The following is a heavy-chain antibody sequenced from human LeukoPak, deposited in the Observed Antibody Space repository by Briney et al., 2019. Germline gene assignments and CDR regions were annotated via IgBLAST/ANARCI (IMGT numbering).Heavy chain of an antibody. CDR1: GFTFSSYA. J-gene: IGHJ4*02. CDR2: ISYDGSNK. D-gene: IGHD1-7*01. CDR3: ARDGGENWNYVGTYYFDY. V-gene: IGHV3-30-3*01. Sequence: GGSLRLSCAASGFTFSSYAMHWVRQAPGKGLEWVAVISYDGSNKYYADSVKGRFTISRDNSKNTLYPQMNSLRAEDTAVYYCARDGGENWNYVGTYYFDYWGQGTLVTVSS.